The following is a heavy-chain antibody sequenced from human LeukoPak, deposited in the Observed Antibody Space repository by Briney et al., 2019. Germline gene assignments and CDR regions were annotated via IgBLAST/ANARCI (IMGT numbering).Heavy chain of an antibody. CDR2: IKQDGSKK. D-gene: IGHD5-24*01. Sequence: GGSLRLSCAASGFTFSSYSMNWVRQAPGKGLEWVANIKQDGSKKFYVDSVKGRFTISRDNAKNSLYLQMNSLRAEDTAIYYCTRVGYIDEGIDYWGQGTLVTVSS. V-gene: IGHV3-7*04. J-gene: IGHJ4*02. CDR3: TRVGYIDEGIDY. CDR1: GFTFSSYS.